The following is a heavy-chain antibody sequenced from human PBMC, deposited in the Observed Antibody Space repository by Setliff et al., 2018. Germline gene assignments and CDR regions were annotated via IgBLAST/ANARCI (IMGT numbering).Heavy chain of an antibody. CDR1: GYSFTSYW. CDR3: ARIRRDIVVVVGATPDYYDYMDV. J-gene: IGHJ6*03. V-gene: IGHV5-10-1*01. Sequence: GESLKISCKGSGYSFTSYWISWVRQMPGKGLEWMGRIDPSDSYTNYSPSFQGQVTISGDKSISTAYLQWSSLKASDTAMYYCARIRRDIVVVVGATPDYYDYMDVWSKGTTVTVSS. D-gene: IGHD2-15*01. CDR2: IDPSDSYT.